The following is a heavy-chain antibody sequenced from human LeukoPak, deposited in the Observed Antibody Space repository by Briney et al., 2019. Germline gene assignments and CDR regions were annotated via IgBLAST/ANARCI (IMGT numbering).Heavy chain of an antibody. J-gene: IGHJ5*02. Sequence: PSETLSLTCPVSGGSISSYYWSWIRQPPGKGLEWIGYIYYSGSTNYNPSLKSRVTISVDTSKNQFSLKLSSVTAADTAVYYCARWLNWFDPWGQGTLVTVSS. CDR2: IYYSGST. D-gene: IGHD3-10*01. CDR3: ARWLNWFDP. CDR1: GGSISSYY. V-gene: IGHV4-59*08.